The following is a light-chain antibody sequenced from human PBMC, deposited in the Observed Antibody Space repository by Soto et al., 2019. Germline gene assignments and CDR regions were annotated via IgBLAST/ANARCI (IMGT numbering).Light chain of an antibody. CDR1: SSDVGGYSY. Sequence: QSVLTQPASMSGSPGQSITISCTGTSSDVGGYSYVSWYQQHPGKAPKLMIYDVSNRPSGVSNRFSGFKSGDTASLTISGLQAEDEADYYCSSYTSSSASYVFGTGTKLTVL. CDR2: DVS. CDR3: SSYTSSSASYV. J-gene: IGLJ1*01. V-gene: IGLV2-14*03.